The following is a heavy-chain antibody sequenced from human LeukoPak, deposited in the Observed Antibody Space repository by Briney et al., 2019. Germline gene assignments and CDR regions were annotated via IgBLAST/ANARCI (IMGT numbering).Heavy chain of an antibody. CDR3: TRPLAAAGTVWEDY. J-gene: IGHJ4*02. Sequence: GGSLRLSCAASGFTFSSYAMHWVRQAPGKGLEWVAVISYDGSNKYYADSAKGRFTISRDNSKNTLYLQMNSLKTEDTAVYYCTRPLAAAGTVWEDYWGQGTLVTVSS. V-gene: IGHV3-30*14. CDR2: ISYDGSNK. CDR1: GFTFSSYA. D-gene: IGHD6-13*01.